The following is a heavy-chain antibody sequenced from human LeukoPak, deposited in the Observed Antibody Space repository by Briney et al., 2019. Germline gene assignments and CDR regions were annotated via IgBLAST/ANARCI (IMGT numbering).Heavy chain of an antibody. J-gene: IGHJ4*02. D-gene: IGHD5-12*01. CDR3: ARVGAKTIVATPRPFDY. CDR1: GFTFSSYE. Sequence: GGSLRLSCAASGFTFSSYEMNWVRQAPGKGLEWVAVISYDGSNKYYADSVKGRFTISRDNSKNTPYLQMNSLRAEDTAVYYCARVGAKTIVATPRPFDYWGQGTLVTVSS. CDR2: ISYDGSNK. V-gene: IGHV3-30-3*01.